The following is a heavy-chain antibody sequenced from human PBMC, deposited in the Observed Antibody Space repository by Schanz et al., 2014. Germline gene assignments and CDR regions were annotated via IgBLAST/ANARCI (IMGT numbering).Heavy chain of an antibody. D-gene: IGHD3-10*01. CDR3: VRDAGWAFVDYHGMDV. Sequence: QVQLVQSGAEVKKPGASATVSCKASGYTFNNHGISWVRQAPGQGLEWMGWISVYHGHTNYAEKVHGRVTMTTDTSTSTAYMELRSLISDDTAVYYCVRDAGWAFVDYHGMDVWGQGTSVTVSS. CDR2: ISVYHGHT. J-gene: IGHJ6*02. V-gene: IGHV1-18*01. CDR1: GYTFNNHG.